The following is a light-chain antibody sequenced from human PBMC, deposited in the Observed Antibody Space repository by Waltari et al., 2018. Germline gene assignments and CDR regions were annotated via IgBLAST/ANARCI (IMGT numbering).Light chain of an antibody. CDR2: NNE. CDR1: SSNIGGNP. Sequence: QSVLTQPPSASGTPGQRVTISCSGSSSNIGGNPVNWYQQLPGTAPNLLIYNNEQRPSGVPDRFSGSKAGTSASLAISGLQSEDEADYYCAAWDDSRNGPVFGGGTKLPVL. CDR3: AAWDDSRNGPV. J-gene: IGLJ3*02. V-gene: IGLV1-44*01.